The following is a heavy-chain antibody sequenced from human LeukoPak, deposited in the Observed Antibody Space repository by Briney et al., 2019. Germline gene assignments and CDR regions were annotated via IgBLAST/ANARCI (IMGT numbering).Heavy chain of an antibody. CDR3: AREANRFFAPFDY. Sequence: PGGSLRLSCAASGFTFSSYSMNWVRQAPGRGLEWVSSISSSSSFIYYADSVKGRFTISRDNAKNSLYLQMNSLRAEDTAVYYCAREANRFFAPFDYWGQGTLVTVSS. CDR1: GFTFSSYS. J-gene: IGHJ4*02. D-gene: IGHD3-3*01. CDR2: ISSSSSFI. V-gene: IGHV3-21*01.